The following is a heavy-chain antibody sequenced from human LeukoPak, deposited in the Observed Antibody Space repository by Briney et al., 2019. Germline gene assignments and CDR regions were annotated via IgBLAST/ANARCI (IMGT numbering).Heavy chain of an antibody. CDR3: ARRSTVTRDVDI. J-gene: IGHJ3*02. V-gene: IGHV3-66*04. CDR2: SGGDT. D-gene: IGHD4-17*01. Sequence: GGSLRLSCAASGFTVSSNYMIWVRQAPGKGLEWVSVSGGDTYYADSVKGRFIISRDNSKNTVYLQVNSLRAEDTAVYYCARRSTVTRDVDIWGQGTMVTVSS. CDR1: GFTVSSNY.